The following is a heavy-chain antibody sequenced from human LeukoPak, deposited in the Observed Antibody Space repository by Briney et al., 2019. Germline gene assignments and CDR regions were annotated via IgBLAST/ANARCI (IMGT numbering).Heavy chain of an antibody. D-gene: IGHD4-17*01. CDR3: ARDRVRTTALIDY. V-gene: IGHV1-2*02. Sequence: ASVKVSCKASGNTFTGYYMHWVRQAPGQGLEWMGWINPNSGGTNYAQKFQGRVTMTRDTSISTAYMELSRLRSDDTAVYYCARDRVRTTALIDYWGQGTLVTVSS. J-gene: IGHJ4*02. CDR2: INPNSGGT. CDR1: GNTFTGYY.